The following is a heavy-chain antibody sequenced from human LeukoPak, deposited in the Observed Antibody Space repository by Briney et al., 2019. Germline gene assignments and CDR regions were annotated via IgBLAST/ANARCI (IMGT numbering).Heavy chain of an antibody. CDR2: IYYSGST. CDR3: ARDYYGHYYMDV. J-gene: IGHJ6*03. Sequence: SETLSLTCTVSGGSISSYYWSWIRQPPGKGLEWIGYIYYSGSTNYNPSLKSRVTISVDTSKNQFSLKLSSVIAADTAVYYCARDYYGHYYMDVWGKGTTVTISS. V-gene: IGHV4-59*01. CDR1: GGSISSYY. D-gene: IGHD3-10*01.